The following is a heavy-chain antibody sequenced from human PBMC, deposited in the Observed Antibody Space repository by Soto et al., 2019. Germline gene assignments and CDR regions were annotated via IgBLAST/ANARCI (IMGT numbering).Heavy chain of an antibody. CDR1: GFTFSSYE. D-gene: IGHD3-22*01. Sequence: EVQLVESGGGLVQPGGSLSLSCAASGFTFSSYEMNWVRHAPGKGLEWVSYISSGGSTIYYADSVKGRFTISRDNAKNSLYLQMNSLRAEDTAVYYCERVGSPYDTSGDLDYWCQGTLVTVS. CDR2: ISSGGSTI. CDR3: ERVGSPYDTSGDLDY. V-gene: IGHV3-48*03. J-gene: IGHJ4*02.